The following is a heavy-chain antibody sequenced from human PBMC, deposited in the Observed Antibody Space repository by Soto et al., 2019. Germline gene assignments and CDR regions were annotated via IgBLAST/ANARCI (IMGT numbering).Heavy chain of an antibody. CDR1: GYTFTSYD. CDR3: ARGGDLYSSRNWFDP. Sequence: QVQLGQSGAEVKKPGASVKVSCKASGYTFTSYDINWVRQATGQGLEWMGWINPNSGNTDYAQKFQGRGTMTRNTSISTDYMELGSLRSEDTAVYYCARGGDLYSSRNWFDPWGQGNLVTVSS. CDR2: INPNSGNT. J-gene: IGHJ5*02. D-gene: IGHD6-19*01. V-gene: IGHV1-8*01.